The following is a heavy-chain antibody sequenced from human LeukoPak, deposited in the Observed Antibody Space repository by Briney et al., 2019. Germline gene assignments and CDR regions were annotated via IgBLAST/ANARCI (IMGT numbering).Heavy chain of an antibody. Sequence: GASVKVSCKASGYTFIGYYMHWVRQAPGQGLEWMGWINPNSGGTNYAQKFQGWVTMTRDTSISTAYMELSRLRSDDTAVYYCARGGYYGSGSYYTNRYYYYGMDVWGKGTTDTVSS. D-gene: IGHD3-10*01. CDR3: ARGGYYGSGSYYTNRYYYYGMDV. CDR1: GYTFIGYY. J-gene: IGHJ6*04. CDR2: INPNSGGT. V-gene: IGHV1-2*04.